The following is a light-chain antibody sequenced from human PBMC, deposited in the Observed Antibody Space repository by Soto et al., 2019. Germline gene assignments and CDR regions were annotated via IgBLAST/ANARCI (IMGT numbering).Light chain of an antibody. CDR2: EVS. J-gene: IGLJ3*02. CDR3: SSYAGSNLWV. Sequence: QSALTQSPSASGSPGQSVTISCTGTSSDVGNYKYVSWYQQHPGKAPKLMIYEVSKRPSGVPHRFSGSKSGNTASLTFSGLQVEDEADYYCSSYAGSNLWVFGGGTKLTVL. V-gene: IGLV2-8*01. CDR1: SSDVGNYKY.